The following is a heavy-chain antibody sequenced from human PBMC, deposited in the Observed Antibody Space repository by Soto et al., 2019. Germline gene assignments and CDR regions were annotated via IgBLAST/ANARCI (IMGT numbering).Heavy chain of an antibody. V-gene: IGHV4-34*01. CDR2: INHSGST. CDR1: GGSFSGYY. J-gene: IGHJ4*02. Sequence: SETLSLPCAVYGGSFSGYYWSWLRQPPGKGLEWIGEINHSGSTNYNPSLKSRVTISVDTSKNQFSLKLSSVTAADTAVYYCARAKRLGYFDYWGQGTLVTVSS. D-gene: IGHD7-27*01. CDR3: ARAKRLGYFDY.